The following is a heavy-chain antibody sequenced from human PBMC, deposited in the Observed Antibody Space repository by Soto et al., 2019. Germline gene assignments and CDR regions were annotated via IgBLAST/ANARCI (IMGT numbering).Heavy chain of an antibody. J-gene: IGHJ5*02. V-gene: IGHV4-59*08. D-gene: IGHD2-8*01. CDR1: GGSISDYH. CDR2: IYGSTIT. Sequence: QVQLQESGPGLVKPSETLSLTCTVSGGSISDYHWSWIRQPPGKGLEWIGYIYGSTITNSNPSLKSRVTVSLDTPDAQFSLSLSSVTAAATAGYYCARHSRVWLQSTGWFDTWGQGTLVTVSS. CDR3: ARHSRVWLQSTGWFDT.